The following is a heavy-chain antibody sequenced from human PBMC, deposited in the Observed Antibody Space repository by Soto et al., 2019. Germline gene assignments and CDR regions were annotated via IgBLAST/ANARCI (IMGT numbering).Heavy chain of an antibody. Sequence: SETLSLTCAVSGGSISSSNWWSWVRQPPGKGLEWIGEIYHSGSTNYNPSLKSRVTISVDKSKNQFSLKLSSVTAADTAVYYCARDVWGRRVAAAGTGVFDYWGQGTLVTVSS. CDR2: IYHSGST. V-gene: IGHV4-4*02. CDR3: ARDVWGRRVAAAGTGVFDY. D-gene: IGHD6-13*01. J-gene: IGHJ4*02. CDR1: GGSISSSNW.